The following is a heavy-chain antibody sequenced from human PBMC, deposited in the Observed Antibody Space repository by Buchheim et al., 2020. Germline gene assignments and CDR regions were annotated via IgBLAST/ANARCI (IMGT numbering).Heavy chain of an antibody. CDR2: IKQDGSEK. D-gene: IGHD4-17*01. CDR3: ARGPYGDYGGPYYFDY. V-gene: IGHV3-7*04. Sequence: EVQLLESGGGLVKPGGSLRLSCAASGFTFSSYDMSWVRQAPGKGLEWVANIKQDGSEKYYVDSVKGRFTISRDNAKNSLYLQMNSLRAEDTAVYYCARGPYGDYGGPYYFDYWGQGTL. CDR1: GFTFSSYD. J-gene: IGHJ4*02.